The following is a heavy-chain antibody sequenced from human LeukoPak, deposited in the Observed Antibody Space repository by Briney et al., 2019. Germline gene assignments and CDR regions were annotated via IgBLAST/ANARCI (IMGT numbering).Heavy chain of an antibody. Sequence: ASVKVSCKASGQTYSSNGISWVRQAPGQGLEWMGWISAYNGNTNYAQKLQGRVTMTTDTSTSTAYMELRSLRSDDTAVYYCARARYYDSSGYYRLGAFDIWGQGTMVTVSS. J-gene: IGHJ3*02. D-gene: IGHD3-22*01. CDR3: ARARYYDSSGYYRLGAFDI. CDR1: GQTYSSNG. V-gene: IGHV1-18*01. CDR2: ISAYNGNT.